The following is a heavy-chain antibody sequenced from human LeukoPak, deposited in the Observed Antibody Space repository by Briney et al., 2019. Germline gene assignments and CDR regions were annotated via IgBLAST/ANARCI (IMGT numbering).Heavy chain of an antibody. D-gene: IGHD2-2*02. J-gene: IGHJ4*02. CDR1: GFIFSSHA. Sequence: GGSLRLSCAASGFIFSSHAMHWVRQAPGKGLEWVAVISYDGSNKYYADSVKGRFTISRDNSKNTLYLQMNSLRAEDTAVYYCATYRHLPYWGQGTLVTVSS. CDR2: ISYDGSNK. V-gene: IGHV3-30-3*01. CDR3: ATYRHLPY.